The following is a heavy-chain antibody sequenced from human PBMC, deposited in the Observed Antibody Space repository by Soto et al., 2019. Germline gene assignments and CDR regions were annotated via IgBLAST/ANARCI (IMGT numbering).Heavy chain of an antibody. Sequence: EVQLVESGGGFVHPGGSLRLSCAASGFMFSSYEMNWVRQAPGKGLEWVSYISHSGSAIYYADSVKGRFTISRDNAKNSLYLQMNSLRAEDMAIYYCSRDQGYNTSPRNDYWGQGTLVTVSS. J-gene: IGHJ4*02. CDR3: SRDQGYNTSPRNDY. CDR1: GFMFSSYE. D-gene: IGHD1-20*01. V-gene: IGHV3-48*03. CDR2: ISHSGSAI.